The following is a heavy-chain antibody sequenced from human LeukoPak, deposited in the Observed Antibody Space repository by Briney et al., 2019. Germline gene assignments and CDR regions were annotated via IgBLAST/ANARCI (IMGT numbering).Heavy chain of an antibody. Sequence: ASVTVSCKASGYTFTSYDINWVRQATGQGLEWMGWISAYNGNTNYAQKLQGRVTMTTDTSTSTAYMELRSLRSDDTAVYYCARGLGYYDFWSGYYTPFDYWGQGTLVTVSS. V-gene: IGHV1-18*01. D-gene: IGHD3-3*01. CDR3: ARGLGYYDFWSGYYTPFDY. CDR2: ISAYNGNT. CDR1: GYTFTSYD. J-gene: IGHJ4*02.